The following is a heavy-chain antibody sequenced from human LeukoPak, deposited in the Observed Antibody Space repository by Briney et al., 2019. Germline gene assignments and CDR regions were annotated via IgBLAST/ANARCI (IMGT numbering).Heavy chain of an antibody. Sequence: SETLSLTCTVSGYSISSGYYWGWIRQPPGKGLEWIGSIYHSGSTYYNPSLKSRVTISVDTSKNQFSLKLSSVTAADTAVYYCARTSIYYDSSGYRSWGQGTLVTVSS. CDR3: ARTSIYYDSSGYRS. CDR2: IYHSGST. CDR1: GYSISSGYY. J-gene: IGHJ5*02. D-gene: IGHD3-22*01. V-gene: IGHV4-38-2*02.